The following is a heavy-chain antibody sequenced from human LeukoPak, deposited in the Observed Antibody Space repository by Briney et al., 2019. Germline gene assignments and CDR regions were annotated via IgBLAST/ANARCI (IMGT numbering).Heavy chain of an antibody. V-gene: IGHV3-49*03. CDR1: GFTFGDYA. CDR3: TRDPYYYDSSGYYWGYYFDY. D-gene: IGHD3-22*01. J-gene: IGHJ4*02. Sequence: GGSLRLSCTASGFTFGDYAMSWFRQAPGKGLEWVGFIRSKAYGGTTEYAASVKGRFTISRDDSKSIAYLQMNSLKTEDTAVYYCTRDPYYYDSSGYYWGYYFDYWGQGTLVTVSS. CDR2: IRSKAYGGTT.